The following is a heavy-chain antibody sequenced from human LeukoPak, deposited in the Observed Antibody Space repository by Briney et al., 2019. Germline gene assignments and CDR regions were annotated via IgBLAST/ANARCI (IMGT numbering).Heavy chain of an antibody. D-gene: IGHD6-13*01. Sequence: SETLSLTCAVYGGSFSGYYWSWIRQPPGKGLEWMGEINHSGSTNYNPSLKSRVTISVDTSKNQFSLKLSSVTAADTAVYYCARAGGPSSWYRDYGMDVWGQGTTVTVSS. CDR2: INHSGST. CDR1: GGSFSGYY. CDR3: ARAGGPSSWYRDYGMDV. J-gene: IGHJ6*02. V-gene: IGHV4-34*01.